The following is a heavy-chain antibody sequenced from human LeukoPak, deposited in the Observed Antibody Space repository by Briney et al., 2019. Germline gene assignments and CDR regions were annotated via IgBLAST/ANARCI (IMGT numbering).Heavy chain of an antibody. CDR2: IYYSGST. CDR3: ARVEKYTSSGPTDP. CDR1: GGSISSYY. Sequence: SETLSLTCTVSGGSISSYYWGWFRQPPGKGLEWIGNIYYSGSTYYNPSLKSRVTISVDTSKYQFSLMLSSVTAADTALYYCARVEKYTSSGPTDPWGQGTLVTVSS. D-gene: IGHD6-13*01. J-gene: IGHJ5*02. V-gene: IGHV4-39*07.